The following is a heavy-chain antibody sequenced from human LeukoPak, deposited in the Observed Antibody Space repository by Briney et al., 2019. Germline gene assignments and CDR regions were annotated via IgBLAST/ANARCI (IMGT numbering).Heavy chain of an antibody. CDR2: FDPEDGET. D-gene: IGHD5-24*01. V-gene: IGHV1-24*01. J-gene: IGHJ4*02. CDR1: GYTLTELS. CDR3: ASEKEMATIRSFDY. Sequence: GASVKVSCKVSGYTLTELSMHWVRQAPGKGLEWMGGFDPEDGETIYAQKFQGRVTMTEDTSTDTAYMELSSLRSEDTAVYYCASEKEMATIRSFDYWGQGTLVTVSS.